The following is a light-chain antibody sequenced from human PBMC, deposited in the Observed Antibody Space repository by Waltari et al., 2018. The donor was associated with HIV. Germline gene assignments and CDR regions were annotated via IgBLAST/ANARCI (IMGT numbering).Light chain of an antibody. J-gene: IGLJ2*01. CDR2: EVS. Sequence: QSALTQPPSASGSPGQSVTISCTGTSSYVGTYTYVSWYQQHPGKAPKLVIWEVSKRPSGVPDRFAGSKSGNTASLTVSGLQAEDEADYYCTSYGGSNNVLFGGGTKLTVL. V-gene: IGLV2-8*01. CDR1: SSYVGTYTY. CDR3: TSYGGSNNVL.